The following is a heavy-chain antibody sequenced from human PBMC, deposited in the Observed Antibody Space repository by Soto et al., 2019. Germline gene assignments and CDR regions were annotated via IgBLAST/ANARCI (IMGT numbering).Heavy chain of an antibody. J-gene: IGHJ4*02. CDR3: AKEMTTNPGEY. CDR2: ISYNGSNK. CDR1: GFTFGSYG. V-gene: IGHV3-30*18. D-gene: IGHD4-17*01. Sequence: GGSLRLSCIASGFTFGSYGMHWVRQAPGKGLEWVAGISYNGSNKSYADSVKGRFIISRDNTKSTMYLQMNSLRVEDTATYHCAKEMTTNPGEYWGQGTLVTLSX.